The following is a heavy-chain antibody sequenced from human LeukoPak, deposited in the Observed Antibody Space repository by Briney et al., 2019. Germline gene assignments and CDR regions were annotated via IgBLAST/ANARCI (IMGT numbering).Heavy chain of an antibody. V-gene: IGHV4-30-4*01. Sequence: SETLSLTCTVSNGSISSGDYYWNWIRQPPGKGLEWIGYIFHRGGASYNPSLKSRILFSVDTSQNQFSLKLNSVTAADTAMYYCARGYSYGWYFDLWGRGTLVTVSS. CDR3: ARGYSYGWYFDL. D-gene: IGHD5-18*01. CDR1: NGSISSGDYY. J-gene: IGHJ2*01. CDR2: IFHRGGA.